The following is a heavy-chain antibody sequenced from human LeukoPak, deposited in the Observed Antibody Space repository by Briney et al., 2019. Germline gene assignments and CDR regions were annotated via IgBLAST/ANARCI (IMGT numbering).Heavy chain of an antibody. J-gene: IGHJ4*02. V-gene: IGHV1-18*01. CDR1: DYTFTSYG. D-gene: IGHD2-21*02. Sequence: ASVKVSCKASDYTFTSYGISWVRQAPGQGLEWMGWISAYNGNTNYAQKLQGRVTMTTDTSTSTAYMELRSLRSDDTAVYYCARDEAAYCGGNCFSEYWGQGTLVTVSS. CDR3: ARDEAAYCGGNCFSEY. CDR2: ISAYNGNT.